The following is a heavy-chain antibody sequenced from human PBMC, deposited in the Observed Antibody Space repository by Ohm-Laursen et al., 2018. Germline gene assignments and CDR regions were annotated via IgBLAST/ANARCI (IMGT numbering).Heavy chain of an antibody. V-gene: IGHV3-15*01. J-gene: IGHJ4*02. CDR2: IKSKTDGGTT. D-gene: IGHD6-13*01. CDR1: GFTFRSFA. CDR3: IHISATGVY. Sequence: SLRLSCSASGFTFRSFAMNWVRQAPGKGLEWVGRIKSKTDGGTTDYATPVKSRFTISRDDSKNTLYLQMNSLKTEDTAVYYCIHISATGVYWGQGTLVTVSS.